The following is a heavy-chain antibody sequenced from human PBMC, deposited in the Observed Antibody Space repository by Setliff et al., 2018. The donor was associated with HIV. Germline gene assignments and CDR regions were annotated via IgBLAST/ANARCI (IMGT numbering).Heavy chain of an antibody. V-gene: IGHV4-4*07. CDR3: ARDKVGTKILGLFDGFDI. Sequence: SETLSLTCTVSGGSISSYYWSWIRQPAGKGLEWIGRIYTSGSTNYNPSLKSRVTMSVDTPKNQFSLDLTSVTAADTATYYCARDKVGTKILGLFDGFDILGPGAMVTVSS. CDR1: GGSISSYY. J-gene: IGHJ3*02. D-gene: IGHD3-3*01. CDR2: IYTSGST.